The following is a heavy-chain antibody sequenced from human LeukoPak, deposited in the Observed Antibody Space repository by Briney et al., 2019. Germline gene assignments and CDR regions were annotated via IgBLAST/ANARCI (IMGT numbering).Heavy chain of an antibody. CDR1: GFSFSTYW. Sequence: EGSLRLSCSASGFSFSTYWMSWVRQTPETGLEFVANIDRDGSVRNYMDSLRGRSTISRDNAKKSMYLEINSLRGDDTAVYYCARDPGSSSFDLWGRGALVTVSS. CDR2: IDRDGSVR. CDR3: ARDPGSSSFDL. V-gene: IGHV3-7*01. D-gene: IGHD6-13*01. J-gene: IGHJ4*02.